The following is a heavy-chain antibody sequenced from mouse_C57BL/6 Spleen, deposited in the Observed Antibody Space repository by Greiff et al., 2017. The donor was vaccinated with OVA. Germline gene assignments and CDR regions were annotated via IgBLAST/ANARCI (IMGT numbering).Heavy chain of an antibody. D-gene: IGHD1-1*01. CDR1: GYTFTSYW. CDR2: IDPSDSYT. Sequence: QVQLQQPGAELVMPGASVKLSCKASGYTFTSYWMHWVKQRPGQGLEWIGEIDPSDSYTNYNQKFKGQSTLTVDKSSSTAYMQLSSLTSEDSAVYYCARSPSYGYYGSSHWYFEVWGTGTTVTVSS. CDR3: ARSPSYGYYGSSHWYFEV. V-gene: IGHV1-69*01. J-gene: IGHJ1*03.